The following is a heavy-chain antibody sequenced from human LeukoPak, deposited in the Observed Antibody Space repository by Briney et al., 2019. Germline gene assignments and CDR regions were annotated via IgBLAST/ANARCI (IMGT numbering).Heavy chain of an antibody. CDR3: ARSISGSYQQAVNY. D-gene: IGHD1-26*01. CDR1: GLTFSSYS. Sequence: GGSLRLSCAASGLTFSSYSMNWVRQAPGKGLEWVSYITSSSSTIYYADSVEGRFTISRDNAKNSLYLQMNSLRAEDTAVYYCARSISGSYQQAVNYWGQGTLVTVSS. V-gene: IGHV3-48*01. J-gene: IGHJ4*02. CDR2: ITSSSSTI.